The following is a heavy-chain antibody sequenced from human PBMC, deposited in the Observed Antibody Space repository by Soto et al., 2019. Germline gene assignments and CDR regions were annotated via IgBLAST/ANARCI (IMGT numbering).Heavy chain of an antibody. CDR1: CGSIIRRGYY. D-gene: IGHD6-19*01. CDR3: ARDFTDSSGPTLXMGV. CDR2: IYYSGST. Sequence: SDTLYLSCTFPCGSIIRRGYYWSGIRQPPGKGLEWIGYIYYSGSTYYNPSLKSRVTISVDTSKNQFSLKLSSVTAADTAVYYCARDFTDSSGPTLXMGVWGQGTTVTVS. V-gene: IGHV4-31*03. J-gene: IGHJ6*02.